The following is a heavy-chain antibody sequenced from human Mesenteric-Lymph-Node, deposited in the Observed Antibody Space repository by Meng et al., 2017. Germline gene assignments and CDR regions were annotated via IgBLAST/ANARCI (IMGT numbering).Heavy chain of an antibody. CDR3: ARGSWFDP. CDR2: IYYSGST. J-gene: IGHJ5*02. Sequence: QMRLQLSAPGVRKPAETLSRTCELFRGAISSGGYYWSWIRQHPGKGLEWIGYIYYSGSTYYNPSLKSRVTISVDTSKNQFSLKLSSVTAADTAVYYCARGSWFDPWGQGTLVTVSS. CDR1: RGAISSGGYY. V-gene: IGHV4-31*11.